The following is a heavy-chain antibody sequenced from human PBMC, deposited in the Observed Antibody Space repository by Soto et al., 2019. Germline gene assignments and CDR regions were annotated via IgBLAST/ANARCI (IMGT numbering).Heavy chain of an antibody. CDR2: IYHAGSV. J-gene: IGHJ6*02. Sequence: SETLSLTCAVSGYSIASGYYWAWIRQSPGKGLEWIGSIYHAGSVYYNPSLNCRVAVSLDTSKNHFSLKLTSVTAADTAVYYCARTFDYYGMDVWGQGTTVTVSS. CDR1: GYSIASGYY. CDR3: ARTFDYYGMDV. V-gene: IGHV4-38-2*01.